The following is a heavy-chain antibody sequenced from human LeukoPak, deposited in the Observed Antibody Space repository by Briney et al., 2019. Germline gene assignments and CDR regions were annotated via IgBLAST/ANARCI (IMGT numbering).Heavy chain of an antibody. D-gene: IGHD1-26*01. CDR1: GFTFSSNY. CDR3: AKGLHYEASGDWFDP. CDR2: IYSGGST. J-gene: IGHJ5*02. Sequence: GGSLRLSCAASGFTFSSNYMSWVRQAPGKGLEWVSVIYSGGSTYYADSVKGSFTISRDNSKNTLYLQMNSLRAEDTAVYYCAKGLHYEASGDWFDPWGQGTLVTVSS. V-gene: IGHV3-66*01.